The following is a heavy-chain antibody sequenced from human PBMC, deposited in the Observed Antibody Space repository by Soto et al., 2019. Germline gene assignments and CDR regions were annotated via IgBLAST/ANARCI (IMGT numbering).Heavy chain of an antibody. J-gene: IGHJ6*02. Sequence: EVQLVESGGGLVQPGRSLRLSCVASGFTFDEYAMHCVRQPPGKGLEWVSGVSWNSDTIGYADSVKGRFTISRDDFKNSLYLQMNSLRPDDTALYYCAKVGGLGSYYGWGMEVLGQGITVTVSS. D-gene: IGHD3-10*01. CDR1: GFTFDEYA. V-gene: IGHV3-9*01. CDR3: AKVGGLGSYYGWGMEV. CDR2: VSWNSDTI.